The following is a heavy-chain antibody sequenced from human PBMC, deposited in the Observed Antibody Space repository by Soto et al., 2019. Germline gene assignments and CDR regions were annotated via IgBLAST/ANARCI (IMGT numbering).Heavy chain of an antibody. CDR2: ISGSGSYI. CDR1: GFTFSSYT. V-gene: IGHV3-21*01. Sequence: EVQLVESGGGLVQPGGSLRLSCAASGFTFSSYTMNWVRQAPGKGLEWVSSISGSGSYIYYADSVKGRFTISRDNARNSLYLQMNSLRAEDTAVYYCARDYYGDYALDYWGQGTLVTVSS. D-gene: IGHD4-17*01. J-gene: IGHJ4*02. CDR3: ARDYYGDYALDY.